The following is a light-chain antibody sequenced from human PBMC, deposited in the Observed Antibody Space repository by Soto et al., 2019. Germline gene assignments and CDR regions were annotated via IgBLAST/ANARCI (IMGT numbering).Light chain of an antibody. CDR1: SSDVGGYNY. V-gene: IGLV2-14*01. Sequence: QSALTQPASVSGSPGQSITISCTGTSSDVGGYNYVSWYQQHPGKAPKLMIYDVSNRPSGVSNRFSGSKSGNTASLTISGLQAEDEADYYCSSYTSSSTYVVFGGETKVTVL. CDR3: SSYTSSSTYVV. J-gene: IGLJ2*01. CDR2: DVS.